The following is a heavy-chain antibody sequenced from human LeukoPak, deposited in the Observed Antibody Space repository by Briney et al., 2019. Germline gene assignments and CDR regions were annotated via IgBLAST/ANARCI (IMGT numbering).Heavy chain of an antibody. CDR3: VRDRGTYRPIDY. J-gene: IGHJ4*02. Sequence: GGSLRLSCAASAFSPNAYNMNWVRQAPGKGLEWVSSISYTGTYIYYADSVKGRFTISRDNAQNSLYLQMNSLRAEDTAIYYCVRDRGTYRPIDYWGQGTLVTVSS. V-gene: IGHV3-21*04. CDR1: AFSPNAYN. CDR2: ISYTGTYI. D-gene: IGHD1-26*01.